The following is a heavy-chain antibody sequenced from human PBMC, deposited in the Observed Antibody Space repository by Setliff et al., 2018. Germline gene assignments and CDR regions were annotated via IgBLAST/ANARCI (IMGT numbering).Heavy chain of an antibody. V-gene: IGHV1-24*01. J-gene: IGHJ3*02. Sequence: ASVKISCKVSGYNLTKLSMHWVRQAPGKGLEWMGGFDPEDGETIYAQKFQGRVTMTEDTSTDTAYMELSSLRSEDTAVYYFATPRSGIIDAFDIWGQGTMVTVSS. CDR2: FDPEDGET. CDR1: GYNLTKLS. CDR3: ATPRSGIIDAFDI.